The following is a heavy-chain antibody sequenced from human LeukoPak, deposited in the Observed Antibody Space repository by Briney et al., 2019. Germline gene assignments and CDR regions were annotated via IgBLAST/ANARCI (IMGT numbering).Heavy chain of an antibody. CDR2: ISYDGSNK. CDR3: ARGRYCSGGSCSKLFDY. Sequence: GGSLRLSCAASGFTFSSYAMHWVRQAPGKGLEWVAVISYDGSNKYYADSVKGRFTISRDNSKNTLYLQMNSLRAEDTAVYYCARGRYCSGGSCSKLFDYWGQGTLVTVSS. CDR1: GFTFSSYA. V-gene: IGHV3-30*04. D-gene: IGHD2-15*01. J-gene: IGHJ4*02.